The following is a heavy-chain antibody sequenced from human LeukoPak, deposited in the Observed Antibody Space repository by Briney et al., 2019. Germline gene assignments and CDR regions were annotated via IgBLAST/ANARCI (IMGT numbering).Heavy chain of an antibody. Sequence: AETLSLTCTVSGYSIISVYYRGWIRQPPGKGREWIGCIYHSGSTYYNPSLKSRATTSVNTPKNQFSLKLSSVTAADTAVYYCARAGNPDFDYWGQGTLVTVSS. CDR1: GYSIISVYY. CDR2: IYHSGST. V-gene: IGHV4-38-2*02. J-gene: IGHJ4*02. D-gene: IGHD4-23*01. CDR3: ARAGNPDFDY.